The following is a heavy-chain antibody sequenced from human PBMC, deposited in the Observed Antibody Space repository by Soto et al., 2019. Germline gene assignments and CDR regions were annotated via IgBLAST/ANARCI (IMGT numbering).Heavy chain of an antibody. V-gene: IGHV1-8*01. D-gene: IGHD3-9*01. CDR1: GYTFASCD. CDR2: MNPNSGNT. J-gene: IGHJ4*02. Sequence: ASVKVSCKASGYTFASCDINWVRQATGQGLEWMGWMNPNSGNTGYAQKFQGRVTMTRNTSISTAYMELSSLRSEDTAVYYCARGALRYFDWLSTNFDYWGQGTLVTVSS. CDR3: ARGALRYFDWLSTNFDY.